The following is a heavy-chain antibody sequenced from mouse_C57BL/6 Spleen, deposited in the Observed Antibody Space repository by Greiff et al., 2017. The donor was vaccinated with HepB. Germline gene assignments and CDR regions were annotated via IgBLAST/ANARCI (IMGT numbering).Heavy chain of an antibody. D-gene: IGHD2-4*01. CDR1: GYTFTGYW. CDR2: ILPGSGST. Sequence: VQRVESGAELMKPGASVKLSCKATGYTFTGYWIEWVKQRPGHGLEWLGEILPGSGSTNYNEKFKGKATFTADTSSNTAYMQLSSLTTEDSAIYYCARSRGIYYDYDGGFAYWGQGTLVTVSA. V-gene: IGHV1-9*01. CDR3: ARSRGIYYDYDGGFAY. J-gene: IGHJ3*01.